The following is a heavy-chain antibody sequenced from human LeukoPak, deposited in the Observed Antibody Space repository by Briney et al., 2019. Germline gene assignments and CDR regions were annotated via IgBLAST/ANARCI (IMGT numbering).Heavy chain of an antibody. CDR3: AKDHSNALLRFGEVIRKTRDGYFDY. CDR1: GFTFRSFV. Sequence: GGSLRLSCAASGFTFRSFVMSWVRQAPGKGLEWVSTISGSGGSTFFADSVKGRFTISRDNSKNTLYLQMNSLRAEDTAVYYCAKDHSNALLRFGEVIRKTRDGYFDYWGQGTLVTVSS. D-gene: IGHD3-10*01. J-gene: IGHJ4*02. V-gene: IGHV3-23*01. CDR2: ISGSGGST.